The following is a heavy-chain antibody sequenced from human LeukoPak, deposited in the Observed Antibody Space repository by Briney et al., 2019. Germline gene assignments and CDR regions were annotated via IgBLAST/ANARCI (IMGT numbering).Heavy chain of an antibody. V-gene: IGHV1-18*01. Sequence: GASVKVSCKASGYTFTSYDISWVRQAPGQGLEWMGWISAYDGNTNYAQKLQGRVTMTTDTSTSTAYMELRSLRSDDTAVYYCARDGYCSGGSCYTSWFDPWGQGTLVTVSS. CDR3: ARDGYCSGGSCYTSWFDP. J-gene: IGHJ5*02. CDR2: ISAYDGNT. D-gene: IGHD2-15*01. CDR1: GYTFTSYD.